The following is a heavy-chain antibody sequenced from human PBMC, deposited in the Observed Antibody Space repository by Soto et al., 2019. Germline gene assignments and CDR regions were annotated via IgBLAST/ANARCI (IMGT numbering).Heavy chain of an antibody. CDR2: INHSGGT. CDR1: GGSFSAYY. CDR3: ARGSVDTVESSGFYEY. Sequence: SETLSLTCAVYGGSFSAYYWSWIRQPPGKGLEWIGEINHSGGTSYNPSLKSRVTISVDTSKSQFSLKLTSVTAADRAVYYCARGSVDTVESSGFYEYGGQGTPVSVS. D-gene: IGHD3-22*01. V-gene: IGHV4-34*01. J-gene: IGHJ4*02.